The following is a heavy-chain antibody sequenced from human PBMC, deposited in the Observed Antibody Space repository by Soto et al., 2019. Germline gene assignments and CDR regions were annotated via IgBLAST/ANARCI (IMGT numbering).Heavy chain of an antibody. J-gene: IGHJ4*02. CDR2: ISSSSSYI. CDR1: GFTFSSYS. CDR3: ARGLPEIIQPVDY. D-gene: IGHD5-18*01. Sequence: PGGSLRLSCAASGFTFSSYSMNWVRQAPGKGLEWVSSISSSSSYIYYADSVKGRFTISRDNAKNSLYLQMNSLRAEDTAVYYCARGLPEIIQPVDYWGQGTLVTVSS. V-gene: IGHV3-21*01.